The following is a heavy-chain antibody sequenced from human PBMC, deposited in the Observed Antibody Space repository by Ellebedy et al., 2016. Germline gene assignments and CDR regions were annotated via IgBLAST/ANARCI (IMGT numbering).Heavy chain of an antibody. V-gene: IGHV3-21*01. D-gene: IGHD4-17*01. J-gene: IGHJ6*03. CDR2: ISSSSSYI. CDR3: ARATLRYMDV. CDR1: GFTFSSYS. Sequence: GGSLRLXXAASGFTFSSYSMNWVRQAPGKGLEWVSSISSSSSYIYYADSVKGRFTISRDNAKNSLYLQMNSLRAEDTAVYYCARATLRYMDVWGKGTTVTVSS.